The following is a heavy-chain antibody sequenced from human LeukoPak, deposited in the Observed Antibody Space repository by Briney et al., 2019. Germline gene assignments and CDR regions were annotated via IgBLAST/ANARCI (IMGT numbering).Heavy chain of an antibody. CDR3: ARWGPGKVDDY. V-gene: IGHV3-33*08. D-gene: IGHD4-23*01. CDR2: VWYDGSNK. J-gene: IGHJ4*02. CDR1: GFTFSSYS. Sequence: GGSLRLSCAASGFTFSSYSMNWVRQAPGKGLEWVAVVWYDGSNKYYADSVKGRFTISRDNSKDTLYLQMDSLRAEDTAVYYCARWGPGKVDDYWGQGTLVTVSS.